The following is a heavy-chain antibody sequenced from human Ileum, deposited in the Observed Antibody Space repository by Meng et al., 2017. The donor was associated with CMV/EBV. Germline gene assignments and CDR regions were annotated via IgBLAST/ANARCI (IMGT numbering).Heavy chain of an antibody. CDR1: GGSVNSGSYY. J-gene: IGHJ4*02. CDR2: IYSRGNS. CDR3: VRDPIAARPGY. D-gene: IGHD6-6*01. Sequence: TVSGGSVNSGSYYWSWLRQPPGKGLEWIGNIYSRGNSHYNPSLVSRATISVDTSRNQFSLNLKSVTAADTAVYYCVRDPIAARPGYWGQGTLVTVSS. V-gene: IGHV4-61*01.